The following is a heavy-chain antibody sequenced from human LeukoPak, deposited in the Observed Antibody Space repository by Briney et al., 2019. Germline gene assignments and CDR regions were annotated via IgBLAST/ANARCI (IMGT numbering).Heavy chain of an antibody. Sequence: SETLSLTCTVSGGSINNYYWSWIRQPAAKGLEWIGRVYPSGITSYNPSLKSRVTMSLDTSKNHFSLKVTPVTAADTAVYYCARGQSGYYDYWGQGTLVTVSS. CDR2: VYPSGIT. J-gene: IGHJ4*02. D-gene: IGHD3-3*01. CDR3: ARGQSGYYDY. CDR1: GGSINNYY. V-gene: IGHV4-4*07.